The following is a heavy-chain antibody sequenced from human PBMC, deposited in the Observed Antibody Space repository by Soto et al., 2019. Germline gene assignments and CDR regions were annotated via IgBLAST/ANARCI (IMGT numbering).Heavy chain of an antibody. CDR1: GCTFSSYA. Sequence: SVKVSCTASGCTFSSYAISWVRHAPGKGLEWMGGIIPIFGTANYAQKFQGRVTITADKSTSTAYMELSSPRSEDTAVYYCARSPRYSGYTFQPYYYGMDVWGQGTTVTVSS. J-gene: IGHJ6*02. D-gene: IGHD5-12*01. CDR2: IIPIFGTA. CDR3: ARSPRYSGYTFQPYYYGMDV. V-gene: IGHV1-69*06.